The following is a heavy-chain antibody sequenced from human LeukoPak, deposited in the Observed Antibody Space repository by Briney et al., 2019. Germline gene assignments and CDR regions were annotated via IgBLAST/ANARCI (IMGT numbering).Heavy chain of an antibody. J-gene: IGHJ5*02. CDR2: INHSGST. CDR1: GGSFSGYY. V-gene: IGHV4-34*01. CDR3: ARGITMIVVVISLSWFDP. D-gene: IGHD3-22*01. Sequence: SETLSLTCAVYGGSFSGYYWSWIRQPPGKGLEWLGEINHSGSTNYNPSLKSRVTISVDTSKNQFSLKLSSVTAADTAVYYCARGITMIVVVISLSWFDPWGQGTLVTVSS.